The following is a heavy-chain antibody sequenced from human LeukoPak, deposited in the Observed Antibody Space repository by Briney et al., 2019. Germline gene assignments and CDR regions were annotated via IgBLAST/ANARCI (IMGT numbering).Heavy chain of an antibody. V-gene: IGHV4-38-2*02. D-gene: IGHD3-10*01. J-gene: IGHJ6*03. Sequence: SETLSLTCIVSGYSISSGYYCGWIRQPPGKGLEWIGSIYHSGSTNYNPSLKSRVTISVDTSKNQFSLKLSSVTAADTAVYYCARDLTITMVRGVITNRPSYYYYYYMDVWGKGTTVTISS. CDR2: IYHSGST. CDR3: ARDLTITMVRGVITNRPSYYYYYYMDV. CDR1: GYSISSGYY.